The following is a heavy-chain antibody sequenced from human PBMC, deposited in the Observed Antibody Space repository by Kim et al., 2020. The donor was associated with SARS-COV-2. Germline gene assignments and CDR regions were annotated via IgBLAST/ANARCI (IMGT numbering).Heavy chain of an antibody. CDR1: GSSVRSSY. D-gene: IGHD1-26*01. J-gene: IGHJ4*02. CDR3: SSSTVGAYVDY. V-gene: IGHV3-53*01. CDR2: IHDAGST. Sequence: GGSLRLSCAVSGSSVRSSYMTWVRQAPGKGLEWVSAIHDAGSTYYADSVKGRFTISRDIPKDTLYLQMNSLRAEDTAVYYCSSSTVGAYVDYWGQGSLGT.